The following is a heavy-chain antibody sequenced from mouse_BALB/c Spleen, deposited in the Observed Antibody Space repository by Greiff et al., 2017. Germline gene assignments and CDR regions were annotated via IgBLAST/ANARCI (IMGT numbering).Heavy chain of an antibody. D-gene: IGHD2-4*01. CDR1: GYTFTSYW. CDR2: IYPGNSDT. CDR3: TRGGYDYDVGAMDY. J-gene: IGHJ4*01. Sequence: EVQLQESGTVLARPGASVKMSCKASGYTFTSYWMHWVKQRPGQGLEWIGAIYPGNSDTSYNQKFKGKAKLTAVTSTSTAYMELSSLTNEDSAVYYCTRGGYDYDVGAMDYWGQGTSVTVSS. V-gene: IGHV1-5*01.